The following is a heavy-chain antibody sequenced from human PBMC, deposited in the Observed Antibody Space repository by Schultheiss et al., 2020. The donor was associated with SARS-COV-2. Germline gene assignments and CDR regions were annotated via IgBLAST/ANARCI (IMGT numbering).Heavy chain of an antibody. D-gene: IGHD5-18*01. J-gene: IGHJ4*02. Sequence: SETLSLTCAVYGGSFSSYYWGWIRQPPGKGLEWIGSIYYSGRTYYNPSLKSRVTISVDTSKNQFSLKLSSVTAADTAVYYCARERGLDSYGHYYFDYWGQGTLVTVSS. V-gene: IGHV4-39*07. CDR3: ARERGLDSYGHYYFDY. CDR1: GGSFSSYY. CDR2: IYYSGRT.